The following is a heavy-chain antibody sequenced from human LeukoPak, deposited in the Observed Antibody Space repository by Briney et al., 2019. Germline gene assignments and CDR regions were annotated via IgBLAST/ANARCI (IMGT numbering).Heavy chain of an antibody. J-gene: IGHJ4*02. Sequence: GGSLRLSCAASGFTFSSHWMNWVRQAPGKGLEWVANIKQDGSEKYCVDSVKGRFTISRDNAKNSLYLQMNSLRAGDTAVYYCARDDLEYWGQGTLVTVSS. CDR3: ARDDLEY. CDR2: IKQDGSEK. CDR1: GFTFSSHW. V-gene: IGHV3-7*04.